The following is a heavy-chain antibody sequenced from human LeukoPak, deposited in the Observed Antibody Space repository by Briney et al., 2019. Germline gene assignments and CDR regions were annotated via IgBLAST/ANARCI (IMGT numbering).Heavy chain of an antibody. CDR3: ARDYCGGTTCYPDY. J-gene: IGHJ4*02. CDR2: LHISVNT. D-gene: IGHD2-2*01. Sequence: SETLSLTCTVSGDALSSRKYYCNWIRQPPEKTPEWIGYLHISVNTIYNPSLKSRATISADTSKNQFSLTVTSVTAADTAFYYCARDYCGGTTCYPDYWGQGTLVTVSS. CDR1: GDALSSRKYY. V-gene: IGHV4-61*01.